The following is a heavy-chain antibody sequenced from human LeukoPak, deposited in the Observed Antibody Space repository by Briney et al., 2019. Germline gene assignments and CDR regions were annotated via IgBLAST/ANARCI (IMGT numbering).Heavy chain of an antibody. CDR2: ISSNGGST. CDR3: AKSYSSSSLKWFDY. V-gene: IGHV3-64D*09. D-gene: IGHD6-13*01. CDR1: GFTFNSFA. Sequence: GGSLRLSCSASGFTFNSFAMQWVRQAPGKGLEYVSAISSNGGSTFYADSVKGRFTISRDNSQNTLYLQMSSLRAEDTAVYYCAKSYSSSSLKWFDYWGQGTLVTVSS. J-gene: IGHJ4*02.